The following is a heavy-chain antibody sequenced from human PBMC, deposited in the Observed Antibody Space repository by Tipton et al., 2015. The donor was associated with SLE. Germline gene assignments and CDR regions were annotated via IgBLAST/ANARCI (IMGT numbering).Heavy chain of an antibody. D-gene: IGHD2-21*01. J-gene: IGHJ4*02. CDR3: AKDRYCGGGTCFASYFDL. Sequence: SLRLSCAASGFTFRTYAMAWVRQSPGKGLEWVSLISGGGGSTHYADSVRGRFTISRDNSKNTLSLQLNTLRADDTAIYYCAKDRYCGGGTCFASYFDLWGQGTPVTVS. V-gene: IGHV3-23*01. CDR1: GFTFRTYA. CDR2: ISGGGGST.